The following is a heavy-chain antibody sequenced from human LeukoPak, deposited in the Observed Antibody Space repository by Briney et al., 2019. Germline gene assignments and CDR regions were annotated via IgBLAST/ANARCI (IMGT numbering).Heavy chain of an antibody. J-gene: IGHJ4*02. D-gene: IGHD3-22*01. Sequence: PGASLRLSCAASGFTFSSYAMCWVRQAPGKGLQWVSSITSSGDNTYYADSVKGRFTISRDNTKNTLHLQVNSLRAEDTAVYYCVRGSSGNYDIWGQGTLVTVSS. CDR3: VRGSSGNYDI. CDR1: GFTFSSYA. CDR2: ITSSGDNT. V-gene: IGHV3-23*01.